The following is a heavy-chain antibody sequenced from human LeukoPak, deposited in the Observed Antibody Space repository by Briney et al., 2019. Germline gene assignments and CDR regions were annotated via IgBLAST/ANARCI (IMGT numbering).Heavy chain of an antibody. CDR2: IYGNSATI. D-gene: IGHD3-10*01. CDR1: GFTFRISS. J-gene: IGHJ4*02. V-gene: IGHV3-48*02. Sequence: GGALRLSCVDSGFTFRISSMCWVRAAPGGGLWWVSYIYGNSATIYYADSVRGRFTISRDNAENSLHLQMNSLTDEDTAVYYCARAPMVRGVITAFDQWGQGNLVTVRS. CDR3: ARAPMVRGVITAFDQ.